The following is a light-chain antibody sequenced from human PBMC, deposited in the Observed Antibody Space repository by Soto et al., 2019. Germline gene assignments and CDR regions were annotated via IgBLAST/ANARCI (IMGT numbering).Light chain of an antibody. CDR1: QGISSY. CDR3: QQYNSYS. V-gene: IGKV1-9*01. J-gene: IGKJ5*01. Sequence: DIQLTQSPSFLSASVGDRVTITCRASQGISSYLAWYQQKPGKAPKLLIYAASTLQRGVPSRFSGSGSGTEFTLTISSLQPDDFATYYCQQYNSYSFGQGTRLEIK. CDR2: AAS.